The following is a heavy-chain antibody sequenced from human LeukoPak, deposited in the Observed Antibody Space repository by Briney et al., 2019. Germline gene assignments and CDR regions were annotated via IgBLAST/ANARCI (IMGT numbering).Heavy chain of an antibody. CDR2: IKHEGSEN. V-gene: IGHV3-7*01. D-gene: IGHD2-15*01. CDR1: GLTFSSYW. Sequence: GGSLRRSCAASGLTFSSYWRNWLRQAPGKGLEWVANIKHEGSENYYVDSVKGRFTLSRDNPKTSLYLQMNSLRAQNTPCYYCARGRYCSGGSCHYFDYWGEGTLVTVSS. J-gene: IGHJ4*02. CDR3: ARGRYCSGGSCHYFDY.